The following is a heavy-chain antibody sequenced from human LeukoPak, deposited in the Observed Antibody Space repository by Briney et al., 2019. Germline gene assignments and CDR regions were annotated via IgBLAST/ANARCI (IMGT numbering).Heavy chain of an antibody. J-gene: IGHJ4*02. CDR2: ISGGST. V-gene: IGHV3-38-3*01. CDR3: GKGGSSSWDYFDY. D-gene: IGHD6-13*01. Sequence: GGSLRLSCAASGFTVSSNEMSWVRQAPGKGLEWVSSISGGSTYYADSRKGRFTISRDNSKNTLHLQMNSLRVEDTAVYYCGKGGSSSWDYFDYWGQGTLVTVSS. CDR1: GFTVSSNE.